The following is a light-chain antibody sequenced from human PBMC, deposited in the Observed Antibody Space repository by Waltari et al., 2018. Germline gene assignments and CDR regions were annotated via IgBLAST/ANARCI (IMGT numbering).Light chain of an antibody. CDR3: SSYTSSSTLDVV. Sequence: SALTQPAAVSGSPGQAITIPCPGTRRDVGGYNSVSWYQQQPGKAPKLMIYEVSNRPSGVSNRFAGSKSGNTASLTISGLQAEDEADYYCSSYTSSSTLDVVFGGGTKLTVL. V-gene: IGLV2-14*01. J-gene: IGLJ2*01. CDR1: RRDVGGYNS. CDR2: EVS.